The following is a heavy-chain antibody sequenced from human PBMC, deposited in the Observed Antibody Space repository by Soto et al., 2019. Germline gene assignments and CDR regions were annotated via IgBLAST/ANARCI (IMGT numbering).Heavy chain of an antibody. V-gene: IGHV3-33*08. D-gene: IGHD6-19*01. CDR1: GLSFSSSA. J-gene: IGHJ4*02. CDR2: IWYDGSNK. CDR3: ARGWYRSGGDFDS. Sequence: GGSLRLSCAVSGLSFSSSAMNWVRQAPGKGLEWVAIIWYDGSNKYYAESVQGRFTISRDNFKNILYLQMDSLRVDDTAVYYCARGWYRSGGDFDSWGRGTLVTVSS.